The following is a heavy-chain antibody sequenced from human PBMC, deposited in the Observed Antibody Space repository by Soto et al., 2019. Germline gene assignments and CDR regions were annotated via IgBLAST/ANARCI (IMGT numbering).Heavy chain of an antibody. CDR1: GASVSDYY. V-gene: IGHV4-59*02. CDR3: ARWGEPAVKAFDI. CDR2: IHYTGSS. Sequence: SETLSLSCTVSGASVSDYYWNWIRQPPGKGLEWIGYIHYTGSSNYNPSLKSRVTMSVDTSKNQFSLWMTSVTAADTAVYYCARWGEPAVKAFDIWGQGTMVTVSS. D-gene: IGHD2-21*01. J-gene: IGHJ3*02.